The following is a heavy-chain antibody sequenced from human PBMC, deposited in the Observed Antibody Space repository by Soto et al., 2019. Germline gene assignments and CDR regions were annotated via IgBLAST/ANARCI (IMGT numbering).Heavy chain of an antibody. J-gene: IGHJ5*02. Sequence: PSETLSLTCSVSGGSISSYYWSWIRQPPGKGLEWIGYIFYSGSTNQSPSLKSRVTISVDTSKNQFSLKLRSVTAADTAVYYCARTALGWFDPWGQGTPVTVSS. CDR2: IFYSGST. CDR1: GGSISSYY. D-gene: IGHD2-21*02. CDR3: ARTALGWFDP. V-gene: IGHV4-59*01.